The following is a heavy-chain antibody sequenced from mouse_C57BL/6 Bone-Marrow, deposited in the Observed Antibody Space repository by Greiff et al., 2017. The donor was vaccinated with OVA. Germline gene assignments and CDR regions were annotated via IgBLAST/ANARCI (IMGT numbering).Heavy chain of an antibody. CDR2: INPNNGGT. D-gene: IGHD1-1*01. CDR1: GYTFTDYY. J-gene: IGHJ1*03. Sequence: VQLQQSGPELVKPGASVKISCKASGYTFTDYYMNWVKQSHGKSLEWIGDINPNNGGTSYNQKFKGKATLTVDKSSSTAYMGLRSLTSEDYAVYYCARPLDYYGSSYWYFDVWGTGTTVTVSS. V-gene: IGHV1-26*01. CDR3: ARPLDYYGSSYWYFDV.